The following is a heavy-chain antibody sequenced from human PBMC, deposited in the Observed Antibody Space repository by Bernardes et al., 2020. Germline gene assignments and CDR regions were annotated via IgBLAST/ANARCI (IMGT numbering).Heavy chain of an antibody. Sequence: GGSLRLSCAASGFTFSSYDMHWVSQATGKGLEWVSAIGTAGDTYYPGSVKGRFTISRENAKNSLYLQMNSLRAEDTAVYYCARDNYYYGMDVWGQGTTVTVSS. J-gene: IGHJ6*02. CDR2: IGTAGDT. CDR1: GFTFSSYD. CDR3: ARDNYYYGMDV. V-gene: IGHV3-13*01.